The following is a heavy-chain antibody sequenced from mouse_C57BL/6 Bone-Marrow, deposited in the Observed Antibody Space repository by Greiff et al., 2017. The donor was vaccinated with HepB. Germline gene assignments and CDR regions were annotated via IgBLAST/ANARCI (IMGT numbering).Heavy chain of an antibody. CDR3: GHDYDAAWFAY. D-gene: IGHD2-4*01. CDR1: GYTFTSYG. Sequence: QVHVKQSGAELARPGASVKLSCKASGYTFTSYGISWVKQRTGQGLEWIGEIYPRSGNTYYNEKFKGKATLTADKSSSTAYMELRSLTSEDSAVYFCGHDYDAAWFAYWGQGTLVTVSA. CDR2: IYPRSGNT. J-gene: IGHJ3*01. V-gene: IGHV1-81*01.